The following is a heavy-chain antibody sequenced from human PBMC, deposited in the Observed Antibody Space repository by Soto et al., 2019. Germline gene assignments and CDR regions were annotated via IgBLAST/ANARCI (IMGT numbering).Heavy chain of an antibody. CDR3: AKDWSRYCSGGSCSFDY. V-gene: IGHV3-23*01. CDR2: ISRSGDST. CDR1: GFTFSSYA. D-gene: IGHD2-15*01. J-gene: IGHJ4*02. Sequence: EVQLLESGGGLVQPGGSLRLSCAASGFTFSSYAMSWVRQAPGKGLEWVSGISRSGDSTYYADSVKGRFTISRDNSKNTLYLQMNSLRAEDTAVYYCAKDWSRYCSGGSCSFDYWGQGTLVTVSS.